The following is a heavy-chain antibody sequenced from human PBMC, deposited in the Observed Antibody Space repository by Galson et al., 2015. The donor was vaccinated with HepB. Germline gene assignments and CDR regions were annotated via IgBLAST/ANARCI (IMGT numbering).Heavy chain of an antibody. Sequence: SLRLSCAASGFTFSSYWMSWVRQAPGKGLEWVANIKQDGSEKYYVDSVKGRFTISRDNAKNSLYLQMNSLRAEDTAVYYCARDPGSGSYFGSDYWGQGTLVTVSS. D-gene: IGHD3-10*01. CDR2: IKQDGSEK. J-gene: IGHJ4*02. CDR3: ARDPGSGSYFGSDY. CDR1: GFTFSSYW. V-gene: IGHV3-7*03.